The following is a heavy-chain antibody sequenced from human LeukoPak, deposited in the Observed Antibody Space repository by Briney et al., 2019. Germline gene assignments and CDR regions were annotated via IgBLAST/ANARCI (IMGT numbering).Heavy chain of an antibody. Sequence: GGSLRLSCAASGFTFGDTWMNWVRQVPGQGLEWVANIKQDGSEKFYVASVKGRFTISRDDGRSSLYLQMNSLRAEDTALYYCATSYDMGWLIGYWGQGTLVTVSS. CDR1: GFTFGDTW. CDR3: ATSYDMGWLIGY. CDR2: IKQDGSEK. V-gene: IGHV3-7*03. J-gene: IGHJ4*02. D-gene: IGHD3/OR15-3a*01.